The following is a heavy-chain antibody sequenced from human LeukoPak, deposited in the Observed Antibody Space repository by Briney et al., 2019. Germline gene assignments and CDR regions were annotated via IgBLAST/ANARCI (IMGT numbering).Heavy chain of an antibody. CDR3: ARADPGYCSSTSCSNAFDI. CDR2: IYHSGST. V-gene: IGHV4-30-2*01. CDR1: GGSISSGGYY. Sequence: NPSETLSLTCTVSGGSISSGGYYWSWIRQPPGKGLEWIGYIYHSGSTYYNPSLKSRVTISVDRSKNQFSLKLSSVTAADTAVYYCARADPGYCSSTSCSNAFDIWGQGTMVTVSS. J-gene: IGHJ3*02. D-gene: IGHD2-2*01.